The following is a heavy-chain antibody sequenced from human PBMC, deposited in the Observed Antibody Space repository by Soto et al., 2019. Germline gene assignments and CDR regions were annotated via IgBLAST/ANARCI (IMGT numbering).Heavy chain of an antibody. CDR1: GDSVSSNSAA. J-gene: IGHJ3*02. Sequence: QTLSLTCAISGDSVSSNSAAWNWIRQSPSRGLEWLGRTYYRSKWYNDYAVSVKSRITINPDTSKNQFSLQLNSVTPEDTAVYYCARDGLGPYDFWSGYDAFDIWGQGTMVTVSS. D-gene: IGHD3-3*01. V-gene: IGHV6-1*01. CDR2: TYYRSKWYN. CDR3: ARDGLGPYDFWSGYDAFDI.